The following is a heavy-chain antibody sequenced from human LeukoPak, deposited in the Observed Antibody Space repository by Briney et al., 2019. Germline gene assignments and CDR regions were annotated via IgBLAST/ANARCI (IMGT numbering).Heavy chain of an antibody. J-gene: IGHJ3*02. D-gene: IGHD1-26*01. CDR3: ATYSGSYPAFDI. CDR1: GFTFDDYG. V-gene: IGHV3-20*04. Sequence: TGGSLRLSCAASGFTFDDYGMSWVRQAPGKGLEWVSGINWNGGSTGYADSVKGRFTISRDNAKNSLYLQMNSLRAEDTALYYCATYSGSYPAFDIWGQGTMVTVSS. CDR2: INWNGGST.